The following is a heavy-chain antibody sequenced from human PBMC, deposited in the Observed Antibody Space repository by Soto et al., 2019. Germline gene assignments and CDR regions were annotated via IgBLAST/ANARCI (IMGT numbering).Heavy chain of an antibody. V-gene: IGHV1-69*12. CDR3: ARDIVTGDYGDYGYYYYGMDV. CDR1: GGTFSSYA. J-gene: IGHJ6*02. D-gene: IGHD4-17*01. Sequence: QVQLVQSGAEVKKPGSSVKVSCKASGGTFSSYAISWVRQAPGQGLEWMGGIIPIFGTANYAQKFQGRVTITADESTSTAYMELSSLGSEDTAVYYCARDIVTGDYGDYGYYYYGMDVWGQGTTVTVSS. CDR2: IIPIFGTA.